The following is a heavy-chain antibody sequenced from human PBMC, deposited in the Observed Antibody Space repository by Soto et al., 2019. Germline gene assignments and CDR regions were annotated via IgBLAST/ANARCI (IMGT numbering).Heavy chain of an antibody. V-gene: IGHV4-34*01. J-gene: IGHJ6*03. CDR2: INHSGST. Sequence: SETLSLTCAVYGGSFSGYYWSWIRQPPGKGLEWIGEINHSGSTNYNPSLKSRVTITVDTSKNQYSLKLSYVTAADSAVYYFLCPSRATYYYYYYMDVWGKGTTVTVSS. CDR1: GGSFSGYY. D-gene: IGHD5-12*01. CDR3: LCPSRATYYYYYYMDV.